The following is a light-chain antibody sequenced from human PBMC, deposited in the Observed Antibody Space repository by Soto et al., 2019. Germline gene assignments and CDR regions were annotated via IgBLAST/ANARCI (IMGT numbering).Light chain of an antibody. Sequence: QSVLTQPASVSGSTGQSITISCTGTSSDVGNYNLVSWYQHHPGKAPKLMIYEDSQRPSGVSNRFSGWKSGNTASLTISGLQAEDEADYYCCSYAGSSTYVFGTGTKVTVL. J-gene: IGLJ1*01. CDR3: CSYAGSSTYV. CDR2: EDS. V-gene: IGLV2-23*01. CDR1: SSDVGNYNL.